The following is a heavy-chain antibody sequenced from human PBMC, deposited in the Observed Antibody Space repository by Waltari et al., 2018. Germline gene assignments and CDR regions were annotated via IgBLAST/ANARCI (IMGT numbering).Heavy chain of an antibody. CDR3: ARHYDFWSGYLSH. D-gene: IGHD3-3*01. CDR1: GGSISSRTYY. V-gene: IGHV4-39*01. J-gene: IGHJ4*02. CDR2: IYYSGST. Sequence: QLQLQESGPGLVKPSETLSLTCTVSGGSISSRTYYWGWIRQSPGKGLEWIGSIYYSGSTYYNPSLKSRVTISVDTSKNQFSLKLSSVTAADTAVYYCARHYDFWSGYLSHWGQGTLVTVSS.